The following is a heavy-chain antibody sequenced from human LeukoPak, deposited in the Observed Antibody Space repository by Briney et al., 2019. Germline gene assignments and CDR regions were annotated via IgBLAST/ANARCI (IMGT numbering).Heavy chain of an antibody. CDR3: AKGRAYSSSWYSLVSLSYYYGMDV. Sequence: GGSLRLSCAASGFTFSSYAMSWVRQAPGKGLEWVSAISGSGGSTYHADSVKGRFTISRDNSKNTLYLQMNSLRAEDTAVYYCAKGRAYSSSWYSLVSLSYYYGMDVWGQGTTVTVSS. CDR2: ISGSGGST. D-gene: IGHD6-13*01. J-gene: IGHJ6*02. V-gene: IGHV3-23*01. CDR1: GFTFSSYA.